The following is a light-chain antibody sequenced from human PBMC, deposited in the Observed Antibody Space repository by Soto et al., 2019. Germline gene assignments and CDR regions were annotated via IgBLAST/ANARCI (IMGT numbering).Light chain of an antibody. CDR2: EGS. V-gene: IGLV2-23*01. Sequence: QSALTQPASVSGSPGQSVTISCTGPSSDVGSYNLVSWYQQHPGKATKLMIYEGSKRPSGVSNRFSGSKSGNTASLTISGLQAEDEADYYGCSYAGSSTWVFGGGTKLTVL. J-gene: IGLJ3*02. CDR3: CSYAGSSTWV. CDR1: SSDVGSYNL.